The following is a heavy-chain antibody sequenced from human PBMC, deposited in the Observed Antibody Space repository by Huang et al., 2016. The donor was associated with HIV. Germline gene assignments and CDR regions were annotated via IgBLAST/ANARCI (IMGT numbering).Heavy chain of an antibody. Sequence: EVQLVESGGGLVQPGGSLRLYCAASGFTFSSYWLHWVRQAPGKGLVWVSRINGDGSSTNYADSVKGRFTISRDNAKNTLYVQVNSLRAEDTAVYYCARGTRLTGLWYFDLWGRGTLVIVSS. CDR1: GFTFSSYW. CDR2: INGDGSST. D-gene: IGHD7-27*01. J-gene: IGHJ2*01. V-gene: IGHV3-74*01. CDR3: ARGTRLTGLWYFDL.